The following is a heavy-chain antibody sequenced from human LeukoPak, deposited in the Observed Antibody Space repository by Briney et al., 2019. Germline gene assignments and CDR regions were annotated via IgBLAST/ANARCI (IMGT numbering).Heavy chain of an antibody. Sequence: GGSLRLSCAASEFTVSANYMSWVRQAPGKGLEWVSVIYSGGTTYYADSVKGRFSISRDNSKNTLDLQMNSLRAEDTAVYYCARYDYGRSGFDYWGQGTLVTVSS. V-gene: IGHV3-66*01. D-gene: IGHD5-12*01. CDR2: IYSGGTT. CDR3: ARYDYGRSGFDY. CDR1: EFTVSANY. J-gene: IGHJ4*02.